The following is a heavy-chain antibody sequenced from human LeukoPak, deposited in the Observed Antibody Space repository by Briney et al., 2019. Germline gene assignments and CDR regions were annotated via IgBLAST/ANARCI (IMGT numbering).Heavy chain of an antibody. CDR3: ARPKLDY. D-gene: IGHD6-6*01. V-gene: IGHV3-30-3*01. J-gene: IGHJ4*02. Sequence: GGSLRLSCAASGFTFSTYTMNWVRQAPGKGLEWVALISYDGTNKYYADSVKGRFTISRDNSKNTLYLQMNSLRAEDTAVYYCARPKLDYWGQGTLVTVSS. CDR2: ISYDGTNK. CDR1: GFTFSTYT.